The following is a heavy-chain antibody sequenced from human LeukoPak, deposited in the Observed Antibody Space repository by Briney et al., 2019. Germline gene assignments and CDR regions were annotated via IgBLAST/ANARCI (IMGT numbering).Heavy chain of an antibody. CDR3: VVGGSPGY. D-gene: IGHD2-15*01. J-gene: IGHJ4*02. Sequence: GGSMRLSCAASGLAFSAYKMHWVRQAPRKGLVWVSRISTDGYTTDYADFVQGRFTAFRDNTKNTWSLEMNSLRAEDTAVYYCVVGGSPGYWGQGTLVTVSS. CDR1: GLAFSAYK. V-gene: IGHV3-74*01. CDR2: ISTDGYTT.